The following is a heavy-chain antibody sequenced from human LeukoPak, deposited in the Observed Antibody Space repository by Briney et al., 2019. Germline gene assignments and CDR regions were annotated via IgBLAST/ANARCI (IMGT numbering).Heavy chain of an antibody. CDR2: IYTRGTT. V-gene: IGHV4-61*09. D-gene: IGHD5-18*01. J-gene: IGHJ6*03. CDR1: GGSIRSGSYY. Sequence: NPSETLSLTCTVSGGSIRSGSYYWSWIRQPAGKGLEWIGHIYTRGTTNYNPSVKSRVTVSLDTSRNQISLKLSSVTAADTAIYYCARVYTVMGATTVDHYHYYMDVWGKGTTVTVSS. CDR3: ARVYTVMGATTVDHYHYYMDV.